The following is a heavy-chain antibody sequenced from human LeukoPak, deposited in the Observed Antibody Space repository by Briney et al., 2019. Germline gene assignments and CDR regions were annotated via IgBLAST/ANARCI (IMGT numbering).Heavy chain of an antibody. V-gene: IGHV4-34*01. CDR3: ASVDTAYSLSIDY. Sequence: PSETLSLICAVYGGSISGYYWSWIRQHPGKGLEWIGEINQSGSTNYNPSLKSRVTISVDTSKNQFSLNLSSVTAANTAVYYSASVDTAYSLSIDYWGQGTLVTVSS. D-gene: IGHD5-18*01. J-gene: IGHJ4*02. CDR2: INQSGST. CDR1: GGSISGYY.